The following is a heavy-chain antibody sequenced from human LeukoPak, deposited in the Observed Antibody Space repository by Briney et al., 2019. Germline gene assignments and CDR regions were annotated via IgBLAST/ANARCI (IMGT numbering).Heavy chain of an antibody. D-gene: IGHD3-22*01. CDR3: ARERWLLDYYYYYMDV. V-gene: IGHV4-39*07. J-gene: IGHJ6*03. CDR2: ISNRGRT. CDR1: DDSMRSDSYY. Sequence: SETLSLTCAVSDDSMRSDSYYWGWTRQSPGKALEWIGSISNRGRTLYSPSLKSRVTISIDTSKNQFSLKLSSVTAADTAVYYCARERWLLDYYYYYMDVWGKGTTVTVSS.